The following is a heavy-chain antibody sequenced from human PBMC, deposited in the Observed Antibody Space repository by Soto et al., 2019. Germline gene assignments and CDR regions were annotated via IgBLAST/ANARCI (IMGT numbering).Heavy chain of an antibody. J-gene: IGHJ6*03. CDR1: GFTFSSYS. CDR3: ARGHGDYVSYYYYYMDV. D-gene: IGHD4-17*01. V-gene: IGHV3-48*01. Sequence: GGSLRLSCAASGFTFSSYSMNWVRQAPGKGLEWVSYISSSSSTIYYADSVKGRFTISRDNAKNSLYLQMNSLRAEDTAVYYCARGHGDYVSYYYYYMDVWGKGTTVTVSS. CDR2: ISSSSSTI.